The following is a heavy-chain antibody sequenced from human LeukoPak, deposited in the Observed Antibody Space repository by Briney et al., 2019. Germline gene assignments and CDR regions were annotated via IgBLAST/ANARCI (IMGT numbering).Heavy chain of an antibody. Sequence: ASVTVSCKASGHTFTSYDINWVRQATGQGLEWMGWMNPISGNTGYAQKFQGRVTMTRNTSISTAYMELSSLRSEDTAVYYCAIFEYYYDSSGYYYQQDFDYWGQGTLVTVSS. CDR3: AIFEYYYDSSGYYYQQDFDY. D-gene: IGHD3-22*01. CDR2: MNPISGNT. CDR1: GHTFTSYD. J-gene: IGHJ4*02. V-gene: IGHV1-8*01.